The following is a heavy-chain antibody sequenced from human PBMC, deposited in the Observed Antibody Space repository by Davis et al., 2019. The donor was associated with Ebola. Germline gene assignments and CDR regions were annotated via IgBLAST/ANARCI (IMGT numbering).Heavy chain of an antibody. D-gene: IGHD4-17*01. J-gene: IGHJ2*01. CDR1: GFTFSSYG. V-gene: IGHV3-30*02. CDR2: IRYDGSRE. CDR3: AKMHDYADNWFFDL. Sequence: GESLKISCAASGFTFSSYGIHWVRQAPGKGLEWVSFIRYDGSREYYADSVKGRFTISRDNSKNTLYLQMNGLRTEDTAVYRCAKMHDYADNWFFDLWGRGTLVTVSS.